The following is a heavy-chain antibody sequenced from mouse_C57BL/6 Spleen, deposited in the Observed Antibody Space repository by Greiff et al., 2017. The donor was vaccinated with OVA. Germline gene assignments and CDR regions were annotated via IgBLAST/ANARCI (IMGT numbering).Heavy chain of an antibody. J-gene: IGHJ2*01. CDR2: IDPETGGT. CDR1: GYTFTDYE. Sequence: VQLHQSGAELVRPGASVTLSCKASGYTFTDYEMHWVKQTPVHGLEWIGAIDPETGGTAYNQKFKGKAILTADKSSSTAYMELRSLTSEDSAVYYCTRNDYDYFDYWGQGTTLTVSS. D-gene: IGHD2-4*01. CDR3: TRNDYDYFDY. V-gene: IGHV1-15*01.